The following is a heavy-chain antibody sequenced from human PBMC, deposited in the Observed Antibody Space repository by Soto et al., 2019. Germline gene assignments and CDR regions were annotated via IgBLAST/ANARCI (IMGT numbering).Heavy chain of an antibody. D-gene: IGHD3-22*01. V-gene: IGHV3-48*02. CDR1: GFTFSSYS. CDR2: ISSSSNTI. Sequence: GGSLRLSCAASGFTFSSYSMNWVRQAPGKGLEWVSYISSSSNTIYYADSVKGRFTISRDNAKNSLYLQMNSLRDEDTAVYYCARVTPGEWGYYDSSGYYFGHIDYWGQGTLVTVSS. CDR3: ARVTPGEWGYYDSSGYYFGHIDY. J-gene: IGHJ4*02.